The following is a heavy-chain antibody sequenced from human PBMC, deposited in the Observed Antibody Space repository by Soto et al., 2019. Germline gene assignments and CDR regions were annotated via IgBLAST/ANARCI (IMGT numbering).Heavy chain of an antibody. V-gene: IGHV5-10-1*01. CDR3: ARPDCSSTSCYNCVAFDI. CDR2: IDPSDSYT. Sequence: PGDALKISCKGSGYSFTNYWISWGRQMPGKGLEWMGRIDPSDSYTNYSPSFQGHVTISADKSISTAYLQWSSLKASDTAMYYCARPDCSSTSCYNCVAFDIWGQGTMVTVSS. D-gene: IGHD2-2*02. CDR1: GYSFTNYW. J-gene: IGHJ3*02.